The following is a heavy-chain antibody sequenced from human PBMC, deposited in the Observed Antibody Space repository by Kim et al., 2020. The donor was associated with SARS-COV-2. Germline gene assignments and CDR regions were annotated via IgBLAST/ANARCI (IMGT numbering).Heavy chain of an antibody. CDR1: GFTFSSYW. J-gene: IGHJ4*02. D-gene: IGHD3-16*01. V-gene: IGHV3-74*01. Sequence: GGSLRLSCVASGFTFSSYWMHWVRQAPGKGLVWVSRVNSDGSSTSYADSVKGRFTISRDNARNTLYLQMNSLRAEDTAVYYCARLSTVYVWGTFDYCGQWTPVTLSP. CDR3: ARLSTVYVWGTFDY. CDR2: VNSDGSST.